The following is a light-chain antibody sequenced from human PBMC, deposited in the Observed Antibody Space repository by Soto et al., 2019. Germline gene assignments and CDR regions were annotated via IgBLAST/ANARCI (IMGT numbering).Light chain of an antibody. CDR2: GAS. CDR1: QSVNSN. V-gene: IGKV3D-15*01. CDR3: QQYGISPRT. J-gene: IGKJ1*01. Sequence: IVMPQSPATLSVSPGERATLSCRASQSVNSNLAWYQQKPGQAPRLLIYGASTRATGIPDRFTGRGSGTDFSLTISSLDPEDFGVYYCQQYGISPRTFGQGTKVDIK.